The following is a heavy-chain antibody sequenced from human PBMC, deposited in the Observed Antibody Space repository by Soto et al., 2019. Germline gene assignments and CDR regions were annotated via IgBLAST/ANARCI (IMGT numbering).Heavy chain of an antibody. CDR2: VDVSGRT. V-gene: IGHV4-59*11. CDR1: GGSITNHY. Sequence: QVHLQESGPGLVKPSETLSLTCTVSGGSITNHYWSWIRQPPGKGLEWIGYVDVSGRTNYSPSLNTRVTRSVATSGNRFSRRLTFVTAADTAVYSCARESSIRGFVDVSNWLDLWGQGTLVTVSS. D-gene: IGHD3-10*01. CDR3: ARESSIRGFVDVSNWLDL. J-gene: IGHJ5*02.